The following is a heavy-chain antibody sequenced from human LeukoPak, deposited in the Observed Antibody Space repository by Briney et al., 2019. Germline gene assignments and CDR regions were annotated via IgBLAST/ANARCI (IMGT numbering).Heavy chain of an antibody. Sequence: SETLSLTCTVSGRSISIYYWSWIRQPPGKGLEWIGYIYYSGSTNYNRSLKSRVTISVDPSKSQFSLKLSSVTAADTAVYYCERLVVVAASGYYYYYMDVWGKGTTVTVSS. D-gene: IGHD2-15*01. CDR3: ERLVVVAASGYYYYYMDV. CDR1: GRSISIYY. J-gene: IGHJ6*03. CDR2: IYYSGST. V-gene: IGHV4-59*01.